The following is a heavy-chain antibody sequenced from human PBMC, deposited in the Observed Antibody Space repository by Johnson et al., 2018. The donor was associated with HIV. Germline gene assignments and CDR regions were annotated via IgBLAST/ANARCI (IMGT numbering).Heavy chain of an antibody. D-gene: IGHD3-22*01. CDR3: AKERTSSGYYYDAFDI. V-gene: IGHV3-30-3*01. Sequence: QVQLVESGGGLVQPGGSLRLSCAASGFTVSSYAMHWVRQAPGKGLEWVAAISYDGNNKYYADSVKGRFTISRDNFKNTLYLQMNSLRAEDTAVYYCAKERTSSGYYYDAFDIWGQGTMVTVSS. CDR1: GFTVSSYA. CDR2: ISYDGNNK. J-gene: IGHJ3*02.